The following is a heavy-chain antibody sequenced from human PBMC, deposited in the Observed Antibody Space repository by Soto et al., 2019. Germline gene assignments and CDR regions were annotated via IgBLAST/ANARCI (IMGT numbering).Heavy chain of an antibody. CDR3: VRHMGVARTRGFDY. CDR1: GASVQSNW. D-gene: IGHD2-21*01. J-gene: IGHJ4*01. V-gene: IGHV4-4*02. Sequence: QVQLQESGPGLVKPSESLSLTCDVSGASVQSNWWSWVRQPPGRDLEWIAEIYHSGSRNYNPSLRSRATILRDELNNRFSLSLHSVTAADTAVYYCVRHMGVARTRGFDYWGHGTRVTVSS. CDR2: IYHSGSR.